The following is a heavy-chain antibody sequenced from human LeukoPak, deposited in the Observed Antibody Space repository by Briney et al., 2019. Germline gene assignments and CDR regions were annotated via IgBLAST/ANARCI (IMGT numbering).Heavy chain of an antibody. V-gene: IGHV3-23*01. CDR1: GFTFSSCA. J-gene: IGHJ6*03. CDR3: ARDKVYYYYYYMDV. Sequence: GGSLRLSCAASGFTFSSCAMTWVRQAPGKGLEWVSTISDSGGNTYYADSVKGRVTISRDNAKNSLYLQMNSLRAEDTALYYCARDKVYYYYYYMDVWGKGTTVTVSS. CDR2: ISDSGGNT.